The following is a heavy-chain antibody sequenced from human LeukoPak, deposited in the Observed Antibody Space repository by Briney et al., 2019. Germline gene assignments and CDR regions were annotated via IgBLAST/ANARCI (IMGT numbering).Heavy chain of an antibody. Sequence: PGGSLRLPCSVSDFTFSTYTMHWVGQAPGKGLDHVSVISTNGAYYADSVKGRFTISRDNSKNTLYLQMSSLRTEDTAVYYCVKDLSGSDTYNYWGQGTLVTVSS. CDR3: VKDLSGSDTYNY. CDR1: DFTFSTYT. D-gene: IGHD2-15*01. CDR2: ISTNGA. J-gene: IGHJ4*02. V-gene: IGHV3-64D*06.